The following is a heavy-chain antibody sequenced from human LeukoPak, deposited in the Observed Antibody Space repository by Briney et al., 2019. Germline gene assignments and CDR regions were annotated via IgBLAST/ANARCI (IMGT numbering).Heavy chain of an antibody. CDR3: ASMIRGGNDAFDI. J-gene: IGHJ3*02. CDR2: IYHSGST. D-gene: IGHD3-10*01. V-gene: IGHV4-30-2*01. CDR1: CGSISSGGYS. Sequence: SETLSLPCAVSCGSISSGGYSWSWIRQPPGKGLEWFGYIYHSGSTYYHPSLKSRVTISVDRSKNQFSLKLSSVTAADTAVYYCASMIRGGNDAFDIWGQGTMVSVSS.